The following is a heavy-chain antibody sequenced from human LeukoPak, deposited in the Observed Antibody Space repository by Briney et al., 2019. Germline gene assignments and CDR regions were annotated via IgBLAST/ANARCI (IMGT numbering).Heavy chain of an antibody. V-gene: IGHV3-23*01. CDR3: ARVDNMVRGIIAY. D-gene: IGHD3-10*01. Sequence: GSLRLSCAASGFTFSSYAMSWVRQAPGKGLEWVSAISGSGGSTYYADSVKGRITISRDNSKNTLFLQVHSLRDDDTAVYYCARVDNMVRGIIAYWGQGTLVTVSS. CDR2: ISGSGGST. J-gene: IGHJ4*02. CDR1: GFTFSSYA.